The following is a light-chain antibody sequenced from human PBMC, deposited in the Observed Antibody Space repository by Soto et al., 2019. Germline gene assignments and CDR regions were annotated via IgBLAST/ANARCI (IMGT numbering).Light chain of an antibody. CDR3: QQFSSYPLT. V-gene: IGKV3-20*01. CDR1: QTVRNNY. Sequence: EFVLTQSPGTLSLSPGERATLSCRASQTVRNNYLAWYQQKPGQAPRLLIYDASSRATGIPDRFSGGGSGTDFTLTISRLEHEDFVVYYCQQFSSYPLTLGGGTKVDIK. CDR2: DAS. J-gene: IGKJ4*01.